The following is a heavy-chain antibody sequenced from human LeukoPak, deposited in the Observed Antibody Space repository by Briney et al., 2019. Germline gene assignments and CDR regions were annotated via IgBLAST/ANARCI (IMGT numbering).Heavy chain of an antibody. D-gene: IGHD3-10*01. CDR1: DDSISSSTYY. V-gene: IGHV4-39*07. CDR2: IYHSGST. J-gene: IGHJ6*03. Sequence: SDTLSLTCIISDDSISSSTYYWGWIRQPPGKGLEWIGSIYHSGSTYYNPSLKSRVTISVDTSKNQFSLNLSSLTAADTAVYYCARVGLLWFGEFYYYYMDVWGKGTTVTISS. CDR3: ARVGLLWFGEFYYYYMDV.